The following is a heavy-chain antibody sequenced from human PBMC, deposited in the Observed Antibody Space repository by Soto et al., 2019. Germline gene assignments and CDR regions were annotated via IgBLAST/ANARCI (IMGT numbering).Heavy chain of an antibody. V-gene: IGHV4-39*01. Sequence: ETVYRTGIVLGGAISADSYYWGWVRQSPGKGLEGIGSIFYSGNTYYSPSLKSRVTISVDLSNNQFSLRLSSVTAADTALYYCARHWGFVVAGARFDPWGLGTVFTVP. CDR2: IFYSGNT. CDR1: GGAISADSYY. CDR3: ARHWGFVVAGARFDP. D-gene: IGHD2-15*01. J-gene: IGHJ5*02.